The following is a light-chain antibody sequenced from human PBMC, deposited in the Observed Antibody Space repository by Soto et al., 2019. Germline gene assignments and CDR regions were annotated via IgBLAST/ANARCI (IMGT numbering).Light chain of an antibody. CDR3: GTWDSSLSAYV. CDR2: DVT. CDR1: SSDVGGYNY. Sequence: QSALTQPPSASGSPGQSVTISCTGTSSDVGGYNYVSWYQQHPGKAPKLMIYDVTQRPSGVPDRFSGSKSGNTASLTVSGLQAEDEADYYCGTWDSSLSAYVFGTGTKLTVL. J-gene: IGLJ1*01. V-gene: IGLV2-8*01.